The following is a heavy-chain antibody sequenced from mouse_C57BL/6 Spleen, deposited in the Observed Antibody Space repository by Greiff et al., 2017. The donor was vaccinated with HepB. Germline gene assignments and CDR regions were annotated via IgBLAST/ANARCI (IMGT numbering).Heavy chain of an antibody. CDR2: IYPGDGDT. D-gene: IGHD1-1*01. CDR3: ADDGGSSDGWFAY. V-gene: IGHV1-82*01. CDR1: GYAFSSSW. Sequence: VQLQESGPELVKPGASVQISCKASGYAFSSSWMNWVTQRPGKGLEWIGRIYPGDGDTNYNGKFKGKATLTADKSSSTAYMQLSSLTSEESAVYICADDGGSSDGWFAYWGQGTLVTVAA. J-gene: IGHJ3*01.